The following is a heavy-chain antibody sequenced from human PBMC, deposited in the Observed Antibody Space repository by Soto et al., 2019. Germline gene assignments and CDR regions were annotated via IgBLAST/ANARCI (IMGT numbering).Heavy chain of an antibody. Sequence: HPGGSLRLSCAASGFSFSDHYMDWVRQAPGRGLEWVGRTKNKANSYTTQYAASVKGRFTISRDESKNSLYLQMNSLRAEDTAVYYCSGSIYRDYWGQGTLVTVSS. CDR3: SGSIYRDY. D-gene: IGHD3-9*01. CDR1: GFSFSDHY. J-gene: IGHJ4*02. V-gene: IGHV3-72*01. CDR2: TKNKANSYTT.